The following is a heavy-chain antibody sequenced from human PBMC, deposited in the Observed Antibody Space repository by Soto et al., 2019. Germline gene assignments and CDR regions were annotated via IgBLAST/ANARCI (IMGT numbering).Heavy chain of an antibody. Sequence: PGESLKISCKGSGYSFTSYWIGWVRQMPGKGPEWMGIIYPGDSDTRYSPSFQGQVTISADKSISTAYLQWSSLKASDTAMYYCARRVGFCTNGVCYTNRFDYWGQGTLVTVSS. CDR1: GYSFTSYW. D-gene: IGHD2-8*01. J-gene: IGHJ4*02. CDR2: IYPGDSDT. CDR3: ARRVGFCTNGVCYTNRFDY. V-gene: IGHV5-51*01.